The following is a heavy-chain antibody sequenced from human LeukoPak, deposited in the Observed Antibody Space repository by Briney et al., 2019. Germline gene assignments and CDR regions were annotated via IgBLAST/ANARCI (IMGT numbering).Heavy chain of an antibody. CDR1: GFDFGDYT. D-gene: IGHD3-22*01. V-gene: IGHV3-43*01. CDR3: ARDIYDSGDFRGDF. Sequence: GGSLRLSCAVSGFDFGDYTMHWVRQPPGKGLEWVSLISWNSGSIKYTESVKGRFTISRDNSKNSLYLQMSSLRTEDTALYYCARDIYDSGDFRGDFWGQGTLVIVSS. CDR2: ISWNSGSI. J-gene: IGHJ4*02.